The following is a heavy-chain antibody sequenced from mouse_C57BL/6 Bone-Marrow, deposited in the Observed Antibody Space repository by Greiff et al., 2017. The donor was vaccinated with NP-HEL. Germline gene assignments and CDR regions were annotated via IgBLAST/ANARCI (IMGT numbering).Heavy chain of an antibody. CDR1: GFTFTDYY. J-gene: IGHJ2*01. CDR3: ARHYYGSSYFDY. CDR2: IRNKANGYTT. Sequence: EVKLVESGGGLVQPGGSLSLSCAASGFTFTDYYMSWVRQPPGKALEWLGFIRNKANGYTTEYSASVKGRFTISRDNSQSILYLQMNAVRAEDSATYYCARHYYGSSYFDYWGQGTTLTVSS. V-gene: IGHV7-3*01. D-gene: IGHD1-1*01.